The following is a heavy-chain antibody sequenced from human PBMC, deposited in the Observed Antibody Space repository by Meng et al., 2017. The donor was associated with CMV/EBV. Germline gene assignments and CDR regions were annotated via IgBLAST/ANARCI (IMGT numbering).Heavy chain of an antibody. CDR2: ISGSGGST. Sequence: GESLKISCAASGFTCSSYAMSWVRQAPGKGLEWVSAISGSGGSTYYADSVKGRFTISRDNSKNTLYLQMNSLRAEDTAVYYCTGSQWELLVSWGQGTLVTVSS. V-gene: IGHV3-23*01. CDR3: TGSQWELLVS. CDR1: GFTCSSYA. J-gene: IGHJ4*02. D-gene: IGHD1-26*01.